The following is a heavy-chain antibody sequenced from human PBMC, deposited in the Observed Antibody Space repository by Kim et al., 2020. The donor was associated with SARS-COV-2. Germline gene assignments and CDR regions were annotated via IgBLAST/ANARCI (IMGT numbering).Heavy chain of an antibody. Sequence: ASVKVSCKASGYTFTSYAMNWVRQAPGQGLEWMGWINTNTGNPTYAQGFTGRFVFSLDTSVSTAYLQISSLKAEDTAVYYCARGGGSSSWYGGFRGDFDYWGQGTLVTVSS. D-gene: IGHD6-13*01. V-gene: IGHV7-4-1*02. CDR2: INTNTGNP. CDR3: ARGGGSSSWYGGFRGDFDY. J-gene: IGHJ4*02. CDR1: GYTFTSYA.